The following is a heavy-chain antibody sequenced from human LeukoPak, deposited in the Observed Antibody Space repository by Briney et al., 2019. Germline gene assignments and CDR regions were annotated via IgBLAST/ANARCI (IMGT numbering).Heavy chain of an antibody. CDR1: GFTFSSYW. Sequence: GGSLRLSCAASGFTFSSYWMHWVRQAPGKGLEWVSAISGSGGSTYYADSVKGRSTISRDNSKNTLYLQMNSLRAEDTAVYYCAKDRGGSYGSYYFDYWGQGTLVTVSS. V-gene: IGHV3-23*01. D-gene: IGHD5-18*01. CDR2: ISGSGGST. CDR3: AKDRGGSYGSYYFDY. J-gene: IGHJ4*02.